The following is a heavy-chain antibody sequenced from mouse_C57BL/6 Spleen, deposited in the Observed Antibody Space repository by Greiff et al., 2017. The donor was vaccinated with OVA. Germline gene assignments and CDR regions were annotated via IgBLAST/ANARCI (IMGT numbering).Heavy chain of an antibody. CDR1: GFTFSSYA. V-gene: IGHV5-4*01. CDR3: YYGSSFYYAMDY. D-gene: IGHD1-1*01. J-gene: IGHJ4*01. Sequence: EVQLVESGGGLVKPGGSLKLSCAASGFTFSSYAMSWVRQTPEKRLEWVATISDGGSYTYYPDNVKGRFTISRDNAKNNLYLQMSHLKSEDTAMYYCYYGSSFYYAMDYWGQGTPVTVSS. CDR2: ISDGGSYT.